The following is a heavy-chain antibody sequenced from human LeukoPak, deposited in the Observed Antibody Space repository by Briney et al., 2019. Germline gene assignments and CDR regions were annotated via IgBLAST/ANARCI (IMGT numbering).Heavy chain of an antibody. D-gene: IGHD4-17*01. CDR3: ARAYGDYESYAFDI. Sequence: GGSLILSCAASGFTFSSYEMNWVRQAPGKGLEWVSYISNSGTAIYYADSVKGRFTISRDNAKSSLYLQMNSLRAEDTAVYYCARAYGDYESYAFDIWGQGTMVTVSS. J-gene: IGHJ3*02. V-gene: IGHV3-48*03. CDR2: ISNSGTAI. CDR1: GFTFSSYE.